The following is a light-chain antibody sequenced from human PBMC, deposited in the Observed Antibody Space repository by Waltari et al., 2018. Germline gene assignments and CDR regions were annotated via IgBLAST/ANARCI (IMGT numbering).Light chain of an antibody. CDR2: NTN. CDR3: SSWDDSLNGPA. CDR1: RSNIGNNS. Sequence: QSVLTQPPSASGTPGQRVTISCSGCRSNIGNNSVNWYQQLPRTAPKLLMYNTNQRPSGVPDRFSGSRSGTSASLAISGLQSEDEGDYYCSSWDDSLNGPAFGGGTKVTVL. J-gene: IGLJ3*02. V-gene: IGLV1-44*01.